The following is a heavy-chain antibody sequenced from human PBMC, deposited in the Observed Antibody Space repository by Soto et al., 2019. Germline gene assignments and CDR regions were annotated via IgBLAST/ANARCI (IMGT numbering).Heavy chain of an antibody. CDR2: ISYDGSNK. D-gene: IGHD2-21*02. CDR1: GFTFSSYA. Sequence: GGSLRLSCAASGFTFSSYAMHWVRQAPGKGLEWVAVISYDGSNKYYADSVKGRFTISRDNSKNTLYLQMNSLRAEDTAVYYCAGDLDCGGDCLFDYWGQGTLVTVSS. CDR3: AGDLDCGGDCLFDY. J-gene: IGHJ4*02. V-gene: IGHV3-30-3*01.